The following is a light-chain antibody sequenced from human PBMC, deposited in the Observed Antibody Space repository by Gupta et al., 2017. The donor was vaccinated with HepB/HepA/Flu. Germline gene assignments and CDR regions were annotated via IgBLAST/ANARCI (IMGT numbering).Light chain of an antibody. V-gene: IGKV1-5*03. Sequence: DIQMTQSPSTLSASLGDRVTITCRASQSISSWLAWYQQKPGKAPKLLIYKASSLESGVPSRFSGSGSGTXFTLTIXSLQPDDFATYYCQQYNSYRSSFGXGTKLEIK. CDR2: KAS. CDR1: QSISSW. CDR3: QQYNSYRSS. J-gene: IGKJ2*04.